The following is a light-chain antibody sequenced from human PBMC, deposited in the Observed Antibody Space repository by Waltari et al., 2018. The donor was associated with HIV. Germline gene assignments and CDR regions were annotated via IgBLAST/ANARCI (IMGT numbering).Light chain of an antibody. CDR2: EVY. V-gene: IGLV2-8*01. CDR1: SSDIGGYDV. CDR3: SSYAGNYNLV. Sequence: QSALTQPPSAYGSPGKSATISCTGSSSDIGGYDVVSWFQQHPVKAPQLVIYEVYKRPSGVSDRFSGSKSGNTASLTVSGLQAEDEAYYHCSSYAGNYNLVFGGGTKLTVL. J-gene: IGLJ3*02.